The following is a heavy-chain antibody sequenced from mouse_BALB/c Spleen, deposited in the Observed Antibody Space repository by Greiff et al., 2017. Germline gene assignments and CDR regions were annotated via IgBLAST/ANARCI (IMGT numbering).Heavy chain of an antibody. CDR2: IYPYNGGT. CDR1: GYTFTDYN. J-gene: IGHJ3*01. D-gene: IGHD3-1*01. Sequence: DVHLVESGPELVKPGASVKISCKASGYTFTDYNMHWVKQSHGKSLEWIGYIYPYNGGTGYNQKFKSKATLTVDNSSSTAYMELRSLTSEDSAVYYCARTARATLAWFAYWGQGTLVTVSA. CDR3: ARTARATLAWFAY. V-gene: IGHV1S29*02.